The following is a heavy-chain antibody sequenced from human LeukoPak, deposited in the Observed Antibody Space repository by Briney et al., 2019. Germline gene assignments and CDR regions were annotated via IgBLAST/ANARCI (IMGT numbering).Heavy chain of an antibody. J-gene: IGHJ3*02. CDR3: AKGDAFDI. CDR2: ISYDGSNK. CDR1: GFTFSSYG. V-gene: IGHV3-30*18. Sequence: GRSLRLSCAASGFTFSSYGMHWVRQAPGKGLEWVAVISYDGSNKYYADSVKGRFTISRDNSKNTPYLQMNSLRAEDTAVYYCAKGDAFDIWGQGTMVTVSS.